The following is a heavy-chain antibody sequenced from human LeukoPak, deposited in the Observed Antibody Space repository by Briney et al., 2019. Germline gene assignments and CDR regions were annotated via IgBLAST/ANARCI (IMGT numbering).Heavy chain of an antibody. CDR3: ARHSLVFYGSGSYFLNSMDV. CDR2: IYDSELI. D-gene: IGHD3-10*01. V-gene: IGHV4-59*08. CDR1: GGSISSHD. J-gene: IGHJ6*02. Sequence: SETLSLTCTVAGGSISSHDWSWIRQSPGKGLEWIGNIYDSELISYNPSLKSRVTISLDTSQNQCSLTLSSVTAADTAVYYCARHSLVFYGSGSYFLNSMDVWGQGTTVTVSS.